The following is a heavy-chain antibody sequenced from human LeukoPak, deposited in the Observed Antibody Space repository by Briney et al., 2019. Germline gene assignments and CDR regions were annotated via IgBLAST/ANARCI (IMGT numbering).Heavy chain of an antibody. J-gene: IGHJ3*02. CDR1: GYTFTSYG. V-gene: IGHV1-18*01. Sequence: ASVKVSCTASGYTFTSYGISWVRQAPGQGLEWMGWISAYNGNTNYAQKLQGRVTMTTDTSTSTAYMELRSLRSDDTAVYYCARERYCSGGSCYSIWGQGTMVTVSS. CDR3: ARERYCSGGSCYSI. CDR2: ISAYNGNT. D-gene: IGHD2-15*01.